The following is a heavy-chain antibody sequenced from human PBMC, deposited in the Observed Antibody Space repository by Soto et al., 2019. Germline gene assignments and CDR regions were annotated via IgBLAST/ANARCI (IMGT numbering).Heavy chain of an antibody. Sequence: SETLSLTCAVYGGSFSCYYWIWIRQPPGKGLEWIGEINHSGSTNYNPSLKSRVTISVDTSKNQFSLKLSSVTAADTAVYYCARGRGGTIPFDYWGQGTLVTVSS. D-gene: IGHD1-7*01. CDR1: GGSFSCYY. V-gene: IGHV4-34*01. J-gene: IGHJ4*02. CDR2: INHSGST. CDR3: ARGRGGTIPFDY.